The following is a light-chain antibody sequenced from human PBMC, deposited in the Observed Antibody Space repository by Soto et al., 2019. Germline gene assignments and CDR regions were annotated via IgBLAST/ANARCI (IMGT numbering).Light chain of an antibody. J-gene: IGLJ2*01. Sequence: QLVLTQPPLVSGAPGQRVTISCTGISSNIGPTYDVHWYQQLPGTAPKLLIYGNTNRPSGVPDRISASKSGTSASLAITGLQAGDEADYYCQSYDSSAVAFGGGTKLTVL. V-gene: IGLV1-40*01. CDR3: QSYDSSAVA. CDR1: SSNIGPTYD. CDR2: GNT.